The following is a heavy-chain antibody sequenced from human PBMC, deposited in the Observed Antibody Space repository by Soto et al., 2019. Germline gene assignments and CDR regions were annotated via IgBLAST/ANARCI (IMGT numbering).Heavy chain of an antibody. V-gene: IGHV4-61*01. J-gene: IGHJ5*02. Sequence: SETLSLTCTDSGGSVSSGSYYWSWIRQPPGKGLEWIGYIYYSGSTNYNPSLKSRVTISVDTSKNQFSLKLSSVTAADTAVYYCARDPNAYCSGGSCSHNWFDPWGQGTLVTVSS. D-gene: IGHD2-15*01. CDR3: ARDPNAYCSGGSCSHNWFDP. CDR1: GGSVSSGSYY. CDR2: IYYSGST.